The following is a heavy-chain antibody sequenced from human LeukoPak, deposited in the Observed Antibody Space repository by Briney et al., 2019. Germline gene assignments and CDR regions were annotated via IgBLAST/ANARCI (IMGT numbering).Heavy chain of an antibody. V-gene: IGHV3-23*01. CDR1: GFTFSSYA. J-gene: IGHJ4*02. D-gene: IGHD3-3*01. CDR3: AKDAVLRFLVAYFDY. Sequence: GGSLRLSCAASGFTFSSYAMSWVRQAPGKGLEWVSAISGSGGSTDYADSVKGRFTISRDNSKNTLYLQMNSLRAEDTAVYYCAKDAVLRFLVAYFDYWGQGTLVTVSS. CDR2: ISGSGGST.